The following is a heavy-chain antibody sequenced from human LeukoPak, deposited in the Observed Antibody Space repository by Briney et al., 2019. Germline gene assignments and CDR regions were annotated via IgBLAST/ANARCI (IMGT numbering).Heavy chain of an antibody. Sequence: PSQTLSLTCTVSGDSISSGDYYWSWIRQPPGEALEWIGYIYYSGSTYYNPSLKSRFTISVDTSKNQFSLTLRSVTAADTSVFYCARVQTATTNPFFDSWGQGTLVTVSS. CDR2: IYYSGST. CDR1: GDSISSGDYY. J-gene: IGHJ4*02. D-gene: IGHD4-17*01. CDR3: ARVQTATTNPFFDS. V-gene: IGHV4-30-4*01.